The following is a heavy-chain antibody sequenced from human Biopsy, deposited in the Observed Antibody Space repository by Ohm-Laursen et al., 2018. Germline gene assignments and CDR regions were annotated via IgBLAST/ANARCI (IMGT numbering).Heavy chain of an antibody. J-gene: IGHJ5*01. CDR3: ARAGRYCSGGGCYSWFDS. Sequence: SLRLSCSACVFSFSDHYYDWVRQAPGTGLEWVGRISDKDNSYTTDYAASAKGRFSIPRDDSKNSLYLQMYSLKTEDTALYYCARAGRYCSGGGCYSWFDSWGQGTLVTVSS. CDR1: VFSFSDHY. D-gene: IGHD2-15*01. V-gene: IGHV3-72*01. CDR2: ISDKDNSYTT.